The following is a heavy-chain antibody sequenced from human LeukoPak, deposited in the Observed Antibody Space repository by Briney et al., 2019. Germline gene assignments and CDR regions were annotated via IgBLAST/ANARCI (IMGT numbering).Heavy chain of an antibody. CDR3: AREQWLVEGDDAFDI. Sequence: GGSLRLSCAASGFTFSSYSMNWVRQAPGKGLEWVSSISSSSSYIYYADSVKGRFTISRDNAKNSLYLQMNSLRAEDTAVYYCAREQWLVEGDDAFDIWGQGTMVTVSS. J-gene: IGHJ3*02. V-gene: IGHV3-21*01. CDR2: ISSSSSYI. D-gene: IGHD6-19*01. CDR1: GFTFSSYS.